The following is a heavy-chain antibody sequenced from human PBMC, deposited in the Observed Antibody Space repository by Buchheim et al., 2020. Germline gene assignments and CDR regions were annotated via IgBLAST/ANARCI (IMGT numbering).Heavy chain of an antibody. V-gene: IGHV3-30*04. CDR2: ISYDGTNK. D-gene: IGHD3-10*01. J-gene: IGHJ6*03. CDR1: GFTFSSYA. CDR3: AKDGCLAHVCYYYYMDV. Sequence: QVQLVESGGGVVQPGRSLRLSCAASGFTFSSYAMHWVRQAPGKGLEWVAFISYDGTNKYYADSVKGRFTISRDNSKNTLYLQMNSLRPEDTAGYYCAKDGCLAHVCYYYYMDVWGKGTT.